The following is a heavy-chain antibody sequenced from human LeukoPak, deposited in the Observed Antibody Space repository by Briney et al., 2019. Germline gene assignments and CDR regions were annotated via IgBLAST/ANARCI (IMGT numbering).Heavy chain of an antibody. Sequence: SETLSLTCAVSGYSISSGYYWGWIRQPPGKGLEWIGSIYHSGSTYYNPSLKSRVTISVDTSKNPFSMKLSSVTAADTAVYYCARHRPEYCSCTSCYGNWYFDLWGRGTLVTVSS. CDR3: ARHRPEYCSCTSCYGNWYFDL. CDR2: IYHSGST. CDR1: GYSISSGYY. J-gene: IGHJ2*01. D-gene: IGHD2-2*01. V-gene: IGHV4-38-2*01.